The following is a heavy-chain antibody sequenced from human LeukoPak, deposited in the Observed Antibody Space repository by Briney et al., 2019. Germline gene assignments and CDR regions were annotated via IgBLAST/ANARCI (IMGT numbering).Heavy chain of an antibody. CDR3: ARDRASYYYGSGCLGY. CDR2: ISAYNGNT. D-gene: IGHD3-10*01. CDR1: GYTFTSYG. Sequence: ASVKVSFKASGYTFTSYGISWVRQAPGQGLEWMGWISAYNGNTNYAQKLQGRVTMTTDTSTSTAYMELRSLRSDDTAVYYCARDRASYYYGSGCLGYWGQGTLVTVSS. J-gene: IGHJ4*02. V-gene: IGHV1-18*01.